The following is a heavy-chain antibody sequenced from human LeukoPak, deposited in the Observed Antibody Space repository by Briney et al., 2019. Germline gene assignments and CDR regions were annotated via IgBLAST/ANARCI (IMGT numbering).Heavy chain of an antibody. Sequence: SETLSLTCAVSGYSISSDYYWGWIRQPPGKGLEWIGSISHSGSTYYSPSLKSRPTISVDTSKNQFSLKLSSVTAADTAVYYCATSITVTALFDIWGQGTMVTVSS. D-gene: IGHD4-11*01. CDR2: ISHSGST. CDR3: ATSITVTALFDI. V-gene: IGHV4-38-2*01. CDR1: GYSISSDYY. J-gene: IGHJ3*02.